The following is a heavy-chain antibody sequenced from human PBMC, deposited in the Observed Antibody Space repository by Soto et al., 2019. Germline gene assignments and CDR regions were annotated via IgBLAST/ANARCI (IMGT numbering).Heavy chain of an antibody. CDR2: ISSSSSYI. J-gene: IGHJ3*02. V-gene: IGHV3-21*01. D-gene: IGHD3-22*01. CDR3: ARGRQSITMIVVVTNDDAFDI. Sequence: GGSLRLSCAASGFTFSGYSMNWVRQAPGKGLERVTSISSSSSYIYYADSVKGRFTISRDNAKNSLYLQMNSLRAEDTAVYYCARGRQSITMIVVVTNDDAFDIWGQGTMVTVSS. CDR1: GFTFSGYS.